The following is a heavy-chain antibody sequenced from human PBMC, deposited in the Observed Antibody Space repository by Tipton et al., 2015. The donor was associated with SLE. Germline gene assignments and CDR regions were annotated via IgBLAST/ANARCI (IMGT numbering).Heavy chain of an antibody. CDR2: IKQDGSEK. CDR3: ARYSSSPGAFDI. J-gene: IGHJ3*02. CDR1: GFTFSSYW. D-gene: IGHD6-6*01. Sequence: SLRLSCAASGFTFSSYWMSWVRQAPGKGLEWVANIKQDGSEKYYVYSVKGRFTISRDNAKNSLYRQMNSLRAEDTAVYYCARYSSSPGAFDIWGQGTMVTVSS. V-gene: IGHV3-7*01.